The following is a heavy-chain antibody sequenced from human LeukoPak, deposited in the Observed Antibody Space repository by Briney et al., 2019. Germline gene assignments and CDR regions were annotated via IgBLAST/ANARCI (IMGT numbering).Heavy chain of an antibody. CDR3: ARDPYSGTYGDTYYYYMDV. J-gene: IGHJ6*03. Sequence: GGSLRLSCAASGFTFSSYNMDWVRQTPGKGLEWISSITTSSTYTFYADSVKGRFTISRDNARNSLYLQMNSLRAEDTAVYYCARDPYSGTYGDTYYYYMDVWGKGTTVTISS. CDR1: GFTFSSYN. CDR2: ITTSSTYT. V-gene: IGHV3-21*01. D-gene: IGHD1-26*01.